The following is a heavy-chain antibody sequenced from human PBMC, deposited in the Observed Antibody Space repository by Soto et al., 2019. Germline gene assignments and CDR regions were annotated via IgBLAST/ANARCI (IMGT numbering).Heavy chain of an antibody. CDR2: ISSSTKTI. CDR1: GFSLSTYS. V-gene: IGHV3-48*02. Sequence: EVKLVESGGGLVQPGGSLRLSCAASGFSLSTYSMNWVRQAPGKGLEWLSYISSSTKTIFYADSVKGRFTISRDSANNSPYLQMNSLRDEDTAVYFCARGLGWRRGPFDCWGQGTLVAVSP. J-gene: IGHJ4*02. D-gene: IGHD2-21*01. CDR3: ARGLGWRRGPFDC.